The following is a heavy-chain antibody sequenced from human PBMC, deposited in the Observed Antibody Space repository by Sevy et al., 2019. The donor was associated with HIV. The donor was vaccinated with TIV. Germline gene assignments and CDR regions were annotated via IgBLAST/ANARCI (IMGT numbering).Heavy chain of an antibody. D-gene: IGHD1-26*01. V-gene: IGHV4-34*01. Sequence: SETLSLTCAVYGESFSGFYWSWIRQPPGKGLEWIGDIIPAGITNYNPSLKSRVTISIDTSKIQFSLKMNSVTAADTAVYYCARGQWEHPYWGQGTQVTVSS. CDR1: GESFSGFY. CDR2: IIPAGIT. J-gene: IGHJ4*02. CDR3: ARGQWEHPY.